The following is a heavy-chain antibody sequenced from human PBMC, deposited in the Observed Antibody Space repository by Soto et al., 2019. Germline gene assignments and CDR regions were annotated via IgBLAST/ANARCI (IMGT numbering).Heavy chain of an antibody. V-gene: IGHV3-23*01. CDR2: ISDSGGST. CDR1: GFTFSSYA. J-gene: IGHJ4*02. Sequence: PGGSLRLSCAASGFTFSSYAMSWVRQAPGKVLEWVSAISDSGGSTYYADSVKGRFTISRDNSKNTLYLQMNSLRAEDTAVYYYAKARAQYYDFWSGYPVDYWGQGTLVTVSS. CDR3: AKARAQYYDFWSGYPVDY. D-gene: IGHD3-3*01.